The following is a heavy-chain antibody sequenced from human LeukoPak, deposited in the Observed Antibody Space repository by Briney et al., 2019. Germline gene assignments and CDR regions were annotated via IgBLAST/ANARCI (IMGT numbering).Heavy chain of an antibody. CDR1: GYTFTGYY. J-gene: IGHJ6*03. V-gene: IGHV1-2*02. CDR3: ARGGDYGDYPPPNYYYYYYMDV. D-gene: IGHD4-17*01. Sequence: ASVKVSCKASGYTFTGYYMHWVRQAPGQGLEWMGWINPNSGGTNYAQKLQGRVTMTTDTSTRTAYMELRSLRSDDTAVYYCARGGDYGDYPPPNYYYYYYMDVWGKGTTVTVSS. CDR2: INPNSGGT.